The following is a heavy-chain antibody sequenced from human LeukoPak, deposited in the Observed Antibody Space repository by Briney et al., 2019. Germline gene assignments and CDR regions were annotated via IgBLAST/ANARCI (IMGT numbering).Heavy chain of an antibody. CDR3: ARVYGSGSYSLRYYYYYYTDV. Sequence: GGSLRLSCAASGFTFSDYYMSWIRQAPGKGLEWVSYISSSGSTIYYADSVKGRFTISRDNAKNSLYLQMNSLRAEDTAVYYCARVYGSGSYSLRYYYYYYTDVWGKGTTVTISS. D-gene: IGHD3-10*01. CDR1: GFTFSDYY. CDR2: ISSSGSTI. V-gene: IGHV3-11*01. J-gene: IGHJ6*03.